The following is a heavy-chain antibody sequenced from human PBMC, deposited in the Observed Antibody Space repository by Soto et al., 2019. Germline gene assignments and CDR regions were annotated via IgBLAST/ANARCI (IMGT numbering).Heavy chain of an antibody. Sequence: QVQLQESGPGLVKPSQTLSLTCTVSGGSISSGGYYWSWIRQHPGKGLEWIGYIYYSGSTYYNPSLKSRVTIAVDTSKNQFALKLSSVTAADTAVYYCARVRGSYRSRAFDIWGQGTMVTVSS. CDR3: ARVRGSYRSRAFDI. D-gene: IGHD3-16*02. CDR2: IYYSGST. J-gene: IGHJ3*02. CDR1: GGSISSGGYY. V-gene: IGHV4-31*03.